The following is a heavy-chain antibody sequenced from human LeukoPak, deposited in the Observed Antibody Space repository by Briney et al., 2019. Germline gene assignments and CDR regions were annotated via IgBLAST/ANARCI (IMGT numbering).Heavy chain of an antibody. Sequence: SWGAPRLSRSGPGFTLHSNLMHWVRPGPGEGLVWVSHINSDGRTTRYADSVKGRFTISRDNAKNTLYLQMNSLRAEDTAVYFCARDFSGAIDYWGQGTQVTVSS. CDR3: ARDFSGAIDY. J-gene: IGHJ4*02. V-gene: IGHV3-74*01. CDR1: GFTLHSNL. D-gene: IGHD3-10*01. CDR2: INSDGRTT.